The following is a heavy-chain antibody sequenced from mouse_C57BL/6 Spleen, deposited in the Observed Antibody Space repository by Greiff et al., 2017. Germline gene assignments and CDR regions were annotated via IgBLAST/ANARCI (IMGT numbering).Heavy chain of an antibody. D-gene: IGHD2-4*01. J-gene: IGHJ2*01. V-gene: IGHV1-69*01. CDR2: IDPSDSYT. Sequence: VQLQQPGAELVMPGASVKLSCKASGYTFTSYWMHWVKQRPGQGLEWIGEIDPSDSYTNYNQKFKGKSTLTVDKSSSTAYMQLSSLTSEDSAVYYCARCPYDSLDYWGQGTTLTVSS. CDR3: ARCPYDSLDY. CDR1: GYTFTSYW.